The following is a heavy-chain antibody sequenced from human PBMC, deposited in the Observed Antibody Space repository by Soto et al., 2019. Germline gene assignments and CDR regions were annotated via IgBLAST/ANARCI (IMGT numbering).Heavy chain of an antibody. Sequence: EVQLVESGGGLVQPGGSLKLSCAASGLTVSTNYLGWVRQAPGKGLQWLSALYTDGNTYYADSVKAKFSVYKDTSKNTLFLQMNSLRVDDTAIYYCARHVDSYWYFDLWGRGTLVTVSS. J-gene: IGHJ2*01. CDR1: GLTVSTNY. CDR2: LYTDGNT. V-gene: IGHV3-66*04. CDR3: ARHVDSYWYFDL. D-gene: IGHD5-12*01.